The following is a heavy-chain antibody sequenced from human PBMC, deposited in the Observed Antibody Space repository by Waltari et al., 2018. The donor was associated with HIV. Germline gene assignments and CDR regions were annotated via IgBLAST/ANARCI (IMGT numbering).Heavy chain of an antibody. CDR3: ATWAQGGIENY. Sequence: EVQLVESGGGLVQPGGSLRLSCVVSGLTFRNYWMNWVRQAPGKGGEWVANMKEGGSERYVDSVKGRFTVSRDNSKNSLYLQMNSLRAEDTAMYFCATWAQGGIENYWGQGALVTVSS. V-gene: IGHV3-7*01. CDR2: MKEGGSE. CDR1: GLTFRNYW. D-gene: IGHD3-16*01. J-gene: IGHJ4*02.